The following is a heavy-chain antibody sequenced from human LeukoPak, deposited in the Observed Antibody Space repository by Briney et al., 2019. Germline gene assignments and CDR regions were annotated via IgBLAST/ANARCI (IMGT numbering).Heavy chain of an antibody. CDR1: GFTFSSYA. D-gene: IGHD3-22*01. CDR2: ISGSGGST. J-gene: IGHJ3*02. Sequence: GGSLKLPCTASGFTFSSYALGWVRQAQGRGLEWVSAISGSGGSTYYADSVKGRFTISRDNSKNTLYLQMNSLRAEDTAVYYCAKVLTMIVVDDAFDIWGQGTMVTVSS. V-gene: IGHV3-23*01. CDR3: AKVLTMIVVDDAFDI.